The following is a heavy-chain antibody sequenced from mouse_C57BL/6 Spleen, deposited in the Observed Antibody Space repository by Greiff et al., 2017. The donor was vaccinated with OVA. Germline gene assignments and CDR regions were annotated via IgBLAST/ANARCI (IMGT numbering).Heavy chain of an antibody. J-gene: IGHJ4*01. V-gene: IGHV1-69*01. CDR2: IDPSDSYT. D-gene: IGHD2-12*01. CDR1: GYTFTSYW. Sequence: VQLQQPGAELVMPGASVKLSCKASGYTFTSYWMHWVKQRPGQGLEWIGEIDPSDSYTNYNQKFKGKSTLTVDKASSTAYMQLSSLTSEDSAVYYCARLGDDGAMDYWGQGTSVTVSS. CDR3: ARLGDDGAMDY.